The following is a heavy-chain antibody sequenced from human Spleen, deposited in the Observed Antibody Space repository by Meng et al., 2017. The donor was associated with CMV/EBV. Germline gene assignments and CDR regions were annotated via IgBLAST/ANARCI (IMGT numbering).Heavy chain of an antibody. J-gene: IGHJ4*02. V-gene: IGHV4-34*01. CDR3: ARILGYCSSTSCPDY. CDR1: GGSFSGYY. CDR2: INHSGRT. Sequence: YGGSFSGYYWSWIRQPPGKGLEWIGEINHSGRTNYNPSLKSRVTISVDTSKNQFSLKLSSVTAADTAVYYCARILGYCSSTSCPDYWGQGTLVTVSS. D-gene: IGHD2-2*01.